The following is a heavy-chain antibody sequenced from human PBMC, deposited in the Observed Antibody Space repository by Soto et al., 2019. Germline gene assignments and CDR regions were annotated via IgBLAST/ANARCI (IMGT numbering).Heavy chain of an antibody. J-gene: IGHJ4*02. CDR2: ISSSSSFR. CDR3: ARDPPLSVLVVVATDDF. CDR1: GFTFSDYY. V-gene: IGHV3-11*06. D-gene: IGHD2-21*01. Sequence: PGGSLRLSCAASGFTFSDYYMSWIRQAPGKGLEWVSSISSSSSFRNYADSVKGRFSISRDNDKNLVYLQMDSLRAEDTAVYYCARDPPLSVLVVVATDDFWGQGTLVTVSS.